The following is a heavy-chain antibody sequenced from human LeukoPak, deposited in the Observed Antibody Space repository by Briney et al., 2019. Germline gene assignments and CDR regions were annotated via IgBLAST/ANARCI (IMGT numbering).Heavy chain of an antibody. CDR1: GYTFTGYY. J-gene: IGHJ6*03. CDR3: ARDWVGADRGSGYYYYYMDV. CDR2: INPNSGGT. V-gene: IGHV1-2*02. Sequence: GASVKVSCKASGYTFTGYYMHWVRQAPGQGLEWMGWINPNSGGTNYAQKFQGRVTMTRDTSISTAYMELSRLRSDDTAVYYCARDWVGADRGSGYYYYYMDVWGKGTTVTVSS. D-gene: IGHD1-26*01.